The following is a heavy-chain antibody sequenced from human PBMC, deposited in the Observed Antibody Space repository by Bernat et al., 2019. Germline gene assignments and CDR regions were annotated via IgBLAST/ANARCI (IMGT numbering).Heavy chain of an antibody. V-gene: IGHV3-74*01. CDR2: VTSDGSST. CDR3: ARGEDSWNYCYGMDV. Sequence: EVQLVESGGGLVQPGGSLRLSCAASGFTFSSYWMHWVRHAPGKGLVWVSRVTSDGSSTSYADSVTGRCTISRDNAKNTLYLQMNSLRAEDTAVYYCARGEDSWNYCYGMDVWGQGTTVTVSS. J-gene: IGHJ6*02. CDR1: GFTFSSYW. D-gene: IGHD1-20*01.